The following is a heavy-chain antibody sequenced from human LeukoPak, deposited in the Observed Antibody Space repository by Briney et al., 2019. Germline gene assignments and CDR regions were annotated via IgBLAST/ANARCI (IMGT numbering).Heavy chain of an antibody. J-gene: IGHJ4*02. Sequence: SETLSLTCAVYGGSFSGYYWSWIRQPPGKGLEWIGEINHSGSTNYNPSLKSRVTISVDTSKNRFSLKLSSVTAADTAVYYCARGITIFGIATYYFDYWGQGTLVTVSS. CDR2: INHSGST. CDR1: GGSFSGYY. CDR3: ARGITIFGIATYYFDY. V-gene: IGHV4-34*01. D-gene: IGHD3-3*01.